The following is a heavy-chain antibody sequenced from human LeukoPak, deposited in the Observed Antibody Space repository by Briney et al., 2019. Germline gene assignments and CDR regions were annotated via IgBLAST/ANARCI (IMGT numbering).Heavy chain of an antibody. J-gene: IGHJ4*02. CDR2: ISSSGGPM. D-gene: IGHD6-19*01. CDR3: TILTVASNFDH. V-gene: IGHV3-48*03. CDR1: GFTFSSSGFTFSDYE. Sequence: PGRCLRLSCAASGFTFSSSGFTFSDYEMYWVRQAPGKGLEWVSYISSSGGPMYYADSVKGRFTISRDNAKNSLYLHMNSLRAEDTAVYYCTILTVASNFDHWGRGILVTVSS.